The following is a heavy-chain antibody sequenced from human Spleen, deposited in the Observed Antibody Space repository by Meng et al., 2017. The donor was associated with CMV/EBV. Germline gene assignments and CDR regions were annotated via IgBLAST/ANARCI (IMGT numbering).Heavy chain of an antibody. CDR1: GFTFSSYS. D-gene: IGHD6-13*01. J-gene: IGHJ4*02. CDR3: ATKYTSGWFFDY. CDR2: ISSSSSTI. V-gene: IGHV3-48*02. Sequence: GESLKISCAASGFTFSSYSMNWVRQAPGKGLEWVSYISSSSSTIYYADSVKGRFTVSRDNSKNMVYLQMNSLRDEDTAVYYCATKYTSGWFFDYWGQGTLVTVSS.